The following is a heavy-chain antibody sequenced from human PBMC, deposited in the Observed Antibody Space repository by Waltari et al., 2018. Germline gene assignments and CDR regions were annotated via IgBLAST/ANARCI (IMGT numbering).Heavy chain of an antibody. Sequence: QLQLQESGPGLVKPSETLSLTCSVSGVSIPSNRHYWGWIRQPPGQGLAWIGTMSYSGATYSSPSLESRVTVSRDTSKNQLSLKLVSVTAADTAVYYCATYIGASVGTAAFDVWGQGTMVAVSS. CDR1: GVSIPSNRHY. CDR2: MSYSGAT. CDR3: ATYIGASVGTAAFDV. V-gene: IGHV4-39*01. J-gene: IGHJ3*01. D-gene: IGHD1-1*01.